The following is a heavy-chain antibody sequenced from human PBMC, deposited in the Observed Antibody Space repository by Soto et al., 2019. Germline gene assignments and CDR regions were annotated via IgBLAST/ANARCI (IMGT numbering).Heavy chain of an antibody. D-gene: IGHD2-21*02. CDR1: GFTFSSYA. CDR3: AKGGGDSLRYGMDV. Sequence: LRLSCAASGFTFSSYAMNWVRQAPGKGLEWVSGITGSGAGSYYSDSVKGRFTISRDNSKNTLYLQMNSLRAEDTAVYYCAKGGGDSLRYGMDVWGQGTTVTVSS. V-gene: IGHV3-23*01. J-gene: IGHJ6*02. CDR2: ITGSGAGS.